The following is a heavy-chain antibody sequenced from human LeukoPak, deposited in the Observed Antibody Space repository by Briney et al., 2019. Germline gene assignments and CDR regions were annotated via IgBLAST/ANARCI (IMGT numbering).Heavy chain of an antibody. J-gene: IGHJ4*02. V-gene: IGHV3-23*01. CDR2: ISGSGGST. Sequence: QPGGSLRLSCAASGFTLSTYAMSWVRQAPGKGLEWVSAISGSGGSTYYADSVKGRFTISRDNSKNTLYLQINSLRAEDTAIYYCAKDRRNWGSRVDYWGQGTLVTVSS. CDR3: AKDRRNWGSRVDY. CDR1: GFTLSTYA. D-gene: IGHD7-27*01.